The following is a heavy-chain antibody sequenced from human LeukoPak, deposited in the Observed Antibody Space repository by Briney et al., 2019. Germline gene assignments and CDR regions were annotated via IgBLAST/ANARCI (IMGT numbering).Heavy chain of an antibody. CDR1: GFTFSSYW. V-gene: IGHV3-74*01. Sequence: PGGSQRLSCAASGFTFSSYWMHWVRHARGKGLVWVSCINSDGSSTIYADCVEGRFTISRDNAKKTLYLQMNSLRVEDTAVYYCARLSGYRGYDFDYWGEGTRVTVSS. D-gene: IGHD5-12*01. J-gene: IGHJ4*02. CDR3: ARLSGYRGYDFDY. CDR2: INSDGSST.